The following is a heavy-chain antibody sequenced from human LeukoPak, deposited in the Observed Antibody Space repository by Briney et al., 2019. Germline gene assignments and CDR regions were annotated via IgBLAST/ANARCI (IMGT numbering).Heavy chain of an antibody. Sequence: GGSLRLSCAASGFTFSSYAMSWVRQAPGKGLEWVSAISGSGGSTYYADSVKGRFTISRDNAKNSLYLQMNSLRAEDTALYYCAKGGMWSGYSDYWGQGTLVTVSS. CDR1: GFTFSSYA. CDR3: AKGGMWSGYSDY. CDR2: ISGSGGST. J-gene: IGHJ4*02. V-gene: IGHV3-23*01. D-gene: IGHD3-3*01.